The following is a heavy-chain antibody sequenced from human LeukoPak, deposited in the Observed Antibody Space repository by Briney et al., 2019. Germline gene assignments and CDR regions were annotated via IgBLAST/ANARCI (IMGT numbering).Heavy chain of an antibody. D-gene: IGHD4/OR15-4a*01. V-gene: IGHV3-53*01. Sequence: PGGPLRLSCAASGFTFNSYWMSWVRQAPGKGLEWVSFIYSDNTHYSDSVKGRFTISRDNSKNTLYLQMNSLRAEDTAVYYCARRAGAYSHPYDYWGQGTLVTVSS. CDR3: ARRAGAYSHPYDY. CDR2: IYSDNT. J-gene: IGHJ4*02. CDR1: GFTFNSYW.